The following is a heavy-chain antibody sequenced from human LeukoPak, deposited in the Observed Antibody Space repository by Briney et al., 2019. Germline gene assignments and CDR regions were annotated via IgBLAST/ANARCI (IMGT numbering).Heavy chain of an antibody. D-gene: IGHD5-18*01. CDR1: GFTFSSYD. V-gene: IGHV3-33*01. CDR3: ARGATWIQLWLRAFDI. J-gene: IGHJ3*02. CDR2: IWYDGSNK. Sequence: GGSLRLSCAASGFTFSSYDMHWVRQAPGKGLEWVAVIWYDGSNKYYADSVKGRFTISRDNSKNTLYLQMNSLRAEDTAVYYCARGATWIQLWLRAFDIWGQGTMVTVSS.